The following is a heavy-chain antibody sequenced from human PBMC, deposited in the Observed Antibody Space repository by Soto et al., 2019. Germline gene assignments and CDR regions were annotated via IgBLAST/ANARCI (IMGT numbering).Heavy chain of an antibody. D-gene: IGHD3-16*01. Sequence: SETLSLTCAVYGGSFGGYYWSWIRQPPGKGLEWIGEINHSGSTNYNPSLKSRVTISVDTSKNQFSLKLSSVTAADTAVYYCARPWGSPAKNWFDPWGQGTLVTVSS. CDR3: ARPWGSPAKNWFDP. CDR1: GGSFGGYY. V-gene: IGHV4-34*01. J-gene: IGHJ5*02. CDR2: INHSGST.